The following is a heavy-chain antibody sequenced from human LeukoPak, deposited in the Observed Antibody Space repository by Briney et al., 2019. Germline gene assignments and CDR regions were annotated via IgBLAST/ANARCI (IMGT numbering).Heavy chain of an antibody. CDR3: ARTYYYGSGSYFPPYYYYYMDV. V-gene: IGHV1-18*01. D-gene: IGHD3-10*01. CDR2: ISAYNGNT. J-gene: IGHJ6*03. CDR1: GYTFTSYG. Sequence: GASVKVSCKASGYTFTSYGISWVRQAPGQGLEWMGWISAYNGNTNYAKKLQGRVTMTTDTSTSTAYMELRSLRSDDTAVYYCARTYYYGSGSYFPPYYYYYMDVWGKGTTVTISS.